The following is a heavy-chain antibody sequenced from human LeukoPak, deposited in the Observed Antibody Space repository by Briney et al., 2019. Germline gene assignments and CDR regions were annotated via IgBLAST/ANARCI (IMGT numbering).Heavy chain of an antibody. Sequence: PSETLSLTCTVSGGSVSSGSYYWSWIRQPPGKGLEWIGYIYYTGSTNYNPSLKSRVTISVDTSKNQFSLKLSSVTAADTAVYYCARVEGEAGGSGSYRIYYYYYGMDVWGKGTTVTVSS. D-gene: IGHD3-10*01. V-gene: IGHV4-61*01. CDR1: GGSVSSGSYY. CDR2: IYYTGST. CDR3: ARVEGEAGGSGSYRIYYYYYGMDV. J-gene: IGHJ6*04.